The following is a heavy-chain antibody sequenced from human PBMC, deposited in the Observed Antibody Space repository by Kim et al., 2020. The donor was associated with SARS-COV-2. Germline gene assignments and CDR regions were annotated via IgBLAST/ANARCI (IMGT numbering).Heavy chain of an antibody. J-gene: IGHJ3*02. V-gene: IGHV3-9*01. D-gene: IGHD3-10*01. CDR2: ITWNSGSI. CDR3: ANLLRYGSDNNDAFNI. CDR1: GFTFDDYD. Sequence: GGSLRLSCAASGFTFDDYDMYWVRQAPGKGLEWVSGITWNSGSIGYADSVKGRFTISRDNAENSLYLQMNSLRTEDTALYFCANLLRYGSDNNDAFNIWGQGTMVTVSS.